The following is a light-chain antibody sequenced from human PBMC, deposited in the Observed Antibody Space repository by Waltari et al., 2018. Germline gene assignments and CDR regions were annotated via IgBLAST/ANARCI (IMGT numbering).Light chain of an antibody. Sequence: EXVMTQSPATLSXSPGERATLSCRASQSVSSNLAWYQHKPGQAPRPLIYGASTRATGTPARFSGSGSGTEFTLTISSLQSEDFEVYYCQQYNTWPPFTFGPGTKVDIK. V-gene: IGKV3-15*01. J-gene: IGKJ3*01. CDR1: QSVSSN. CDR3: QQYNTWPPFT. CDR2: GAS.